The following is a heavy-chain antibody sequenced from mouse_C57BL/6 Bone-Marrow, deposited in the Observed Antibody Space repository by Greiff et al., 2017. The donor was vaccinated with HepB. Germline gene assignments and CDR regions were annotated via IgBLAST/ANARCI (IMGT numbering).Heavy chain of an antibody. CDR2: ISYDGSN. D-gene: IGHD1-1*01. Sequence: EVQLQESGPGLVKPSQSLSLTCSVTGYSITSCYYWNWIRQFPGNKLEWMGYISYDGSNNYNPSLKNRISITRDTSKNQFFLKLNSVTTEETATYYCARSFMRYAMDYWGQGTSVTVSS. CDR1: GYSITSCYY. V-gene: IGHV3-6*01. CDR3: ARSFMRYAMDY. J-gene: IGHJ4*01.